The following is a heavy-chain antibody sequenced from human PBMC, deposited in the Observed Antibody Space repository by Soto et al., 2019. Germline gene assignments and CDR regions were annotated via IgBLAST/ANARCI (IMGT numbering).Heavy chain of an antibody. J-gene: IGHJ5*02. D-gene: IGHD6-6*01. CDR1: GGTFSSYA. CDR2: IIPIFGTA. V-gene: IGHV1-69*13. Sequence: SVKVSCKASGGTFSSYAISWVRQAPGQGLEWMGGIIPIFGTANYAQKFQGRVTITADESTSTAYMELSSLRSEDTAVYYCARDWPYSSCPNWFGPWGQRTLVTVSS. CDR3: ARDWPYSSCPNWFGP.